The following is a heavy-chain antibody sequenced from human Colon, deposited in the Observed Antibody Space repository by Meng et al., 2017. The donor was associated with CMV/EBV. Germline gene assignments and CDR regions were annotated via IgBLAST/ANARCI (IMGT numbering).Heavy chain of an antibody. CDR1: GGSISSYY. V-gene: IGHV4-59*01. J-gene: IGHJ6*02. Sequence: SETLSLTCTVSGGSISSYYWSWIRQPPGKGLEWIGYIYYSGSTNYNPSLKSRVTISVDTSKNQFSQKLSSVTAADTAVYYCARVSAAAGTFPYYYYGMDVWGQGTTVTVSS. CDR3: ARVSAAAGTFPYYYYGMDV. D-gene: IGHD6-13*01. CDR2: IYYSGST.